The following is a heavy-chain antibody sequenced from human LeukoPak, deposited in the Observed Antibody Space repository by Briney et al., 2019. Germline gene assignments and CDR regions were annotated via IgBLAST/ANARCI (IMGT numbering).Heavy chain of an antibody. CDR1: GFTFSSYS. D-gene: IGHD6-13*01. Sequence: GGSLRLSCAASGFTFSSYSMNWVRQAPGKGLEWVSYISSSSSTIYYADSVKGRFTISRDNAKNSLYLQMNSLRAEDTALYHCARHAAAATTGAWYYYYMDVWGKGTTVTISS. CDR3: ARHAAAATTGAWYYYYMDV. J-gene: IGHJ6*03. V-gene: IGHV3-48*01. CDR2: ISSSSSTI.